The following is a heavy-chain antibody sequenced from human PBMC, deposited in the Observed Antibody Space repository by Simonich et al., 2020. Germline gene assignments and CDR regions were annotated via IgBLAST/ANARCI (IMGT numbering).Heavy chain of an antibody. J-gene: IGHJ4*02. CDR3: ARDTSYYGSGSYYFDY. CDR1: GFTFSSYS. CDR2: ISRSSSYI. V-gene: IGHV3-21*01. D-gene: IGHD3-10*01. Sequence: GGGLVKPGGSLRLFCAASGFTFSSYSMNWVRQAPGKGMEWVSSISRSSSYIYYADSVKGRFTISRDNAKNSLYRQMNSLRAEDTAVYYCARDTSYYGSGSYYFDYWGQGTLVTVSS.